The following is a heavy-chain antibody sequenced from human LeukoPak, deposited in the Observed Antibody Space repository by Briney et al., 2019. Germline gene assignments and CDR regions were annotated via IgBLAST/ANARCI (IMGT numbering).Heavy chain of an antibody. Sequence: SETLSLTCTVSGGSIISRYYWAWIRQPPGKGLEWIGSISYGGNTYSNPSLKSRVTISVDTSKNQFSLKLSSVTAADTAVYYCARHGSCTSSSCSRWFNPWGQGALVTVSS. J-gene: IGHJ5*02. CDR3: ARHGSCTSSSCSRWFNP. CDR2: ISYGGNT. V-gene: IGHV4-39*01. CDR1: GGSIISRYY. D-gene: IGHD2-2*03.